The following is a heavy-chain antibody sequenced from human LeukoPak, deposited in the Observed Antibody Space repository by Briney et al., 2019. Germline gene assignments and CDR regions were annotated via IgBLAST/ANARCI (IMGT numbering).Heavy chain of an antibody. Sequence: PGGSLRLSCAASGFTFGSNWMTWVRQAPGRGLVWVANIKADGSEESYADSVKGRFTISRDNAKNLVFLQMNSLRTEDTAVYYCARNTLSAAGDYWGQGTLVSVSS. D-gene: IGHD6-13*01. CDR1: GFTFGSNW. CDR3: ARNTLSAAGDY. V-gene: IGHV3-7*01. J-gene: IGHJ4*02. CDR2: IKADGSEE.